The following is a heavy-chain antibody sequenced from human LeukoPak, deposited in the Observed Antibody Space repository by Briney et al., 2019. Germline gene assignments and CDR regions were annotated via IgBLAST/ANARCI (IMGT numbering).Heavy chain of an antibody. CDR2: IIPIFGTA. Sequence: SVKVSCKASGGTFSSYAISWVRQAPGQGLEWMGGIIPIFGTANYAQKFQGRVTVTADKSTSTAYMELSSLRSEDTAVYYCARGVVPAAMVTYYFDYWGQGTLVTVSS. CDR3: ARGVVPAAMVTYYFDY. CDR1: GGTFSSYA. D-gene: IGHD2-2*01. V-gene: IGHV1-69*06. J-gene: IGHJ4*02.